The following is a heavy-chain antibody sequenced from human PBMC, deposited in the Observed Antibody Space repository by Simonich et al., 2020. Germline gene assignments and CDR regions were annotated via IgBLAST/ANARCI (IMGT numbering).Heavy chain of an antibody. J-gene: IGHJ6*03. Sequence: QVQLVQSGAEVKKPGASVKVSCKASGYTFTGYYMHWVRQAPGQGLVWREWINPNSGGTNNDQKFQGRVTMTRDTSSSTAYMELSRLRSDDTAVYYCARDRAARYYYYYYMDVWGKGTTVTVSS. CDR1: GYTFTGYY. V-gene: IGHV1-2*02. CDR3: ARDRAARYYYYYYMDV. CDR2: INPNSGGT. D-gene: IGHD6-6*01.